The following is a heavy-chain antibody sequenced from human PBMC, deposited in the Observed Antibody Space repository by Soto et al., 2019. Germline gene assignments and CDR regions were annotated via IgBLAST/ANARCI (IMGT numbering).Heavy chain of an antibody. Sequence: QVQLVQSGAEVKKPGSSVKVSCKASGGTFSSYAISWVRQAPGQGLEWMGGIIPIFGTANYAQKLQGRVTITADESTSTAYMELSSLRSEDTAVYYCARGGGIVVVPAAIRNFHFDYWGQGTLVTVSS. CDR1: GGTFSSYA. J-gene: IGHJ4*02. CDR2: IIPIFGTA. D-gene: IGHD2-2*02. CDR3: ARGGGIVVVPAAIRNFHFDY. V-gene: IGHV1-69*01.